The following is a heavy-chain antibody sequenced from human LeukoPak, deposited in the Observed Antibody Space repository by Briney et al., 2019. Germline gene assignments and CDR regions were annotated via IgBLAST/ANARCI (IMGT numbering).Heavy chain of an antibody. V-gene: IGHV3-23*01. CDR2: ISGSGGST. J-gene: IGHJ4*02. D-gene: IGHD3-9*01. CDR3: AKERLYDILTGYYLQPTDY. Sequence: GRSLRLSCAASGFTFSSYAMSWVRQAPGKGLEWVSAISGSGGSTYYADSVKGRFTISRDNSKNTLYLQMNSLRAEDTAVYYCAKERLYDILTGYYLQPTDYWGQGTLVTVSS. CDR1: GFTFSSYA.